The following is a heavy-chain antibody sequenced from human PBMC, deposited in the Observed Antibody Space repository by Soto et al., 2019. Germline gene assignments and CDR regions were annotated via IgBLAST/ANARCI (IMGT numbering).Heavy chain of an antibody. V-gene: IGHV1-69*01. J-gene: IGHJ4*02. CDR3: ARAEIAAEFDY. CDR1: GVTFISDS. Sequence: KVSFKASGVTFISDSINWVRQAPGQGLEWMGGIIPFIGTTNYAQRLQDRVRITADESTSTAYMELSSLRFDDTAVYYCARAEIAAEFDYWGQGTLVTVSS. D-gene: IGHD2-15*01. CDR2: IIPFIGTT.